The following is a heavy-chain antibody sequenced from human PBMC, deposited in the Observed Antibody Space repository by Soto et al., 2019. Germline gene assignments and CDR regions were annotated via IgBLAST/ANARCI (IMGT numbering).Heavy chain of an antibody. CDR1: GGSISSYY. Sequence: SETLSLTCTVSGGSISSYYWIWIRRPAGKGLEWIGRIYTSGSTNYNPSLKSRVTMSVDTSKNQFSLKLSSVTAADTAVYYCARDFWSGYYEDWFDPWGQGTLVTVSS. CDR2: IYTSGST. V-gene: IGHV4-4*07. J-gene: IGHJ5*02. CDR3: ARDFWSGYYEDWFDP. D-gene: IGHD3-3*01.